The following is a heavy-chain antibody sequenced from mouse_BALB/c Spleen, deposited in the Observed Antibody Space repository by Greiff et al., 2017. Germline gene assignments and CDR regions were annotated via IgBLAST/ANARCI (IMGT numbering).Heavy chain of an antibody. CDR3: ARTGNIYYYGSSYPFAY. J-gene: IGHJ3*01. CDR2: INPSSGYT. Sequence: VQLQQSAAELARPGASVKMSCKASGYTFTSYTMHWVKQRPGQGLEWIGYINPSSGYTEYNQKFKDKTTLTADKSSSTAYMQLSSLTSEDSAVYYCARTGNIYYYGSSYPFAYWGQGTLVTVSA. V-gene: IGHV1-4*02. D-gene: IGHD1-1*01. CDR1: GYTFTSYT.